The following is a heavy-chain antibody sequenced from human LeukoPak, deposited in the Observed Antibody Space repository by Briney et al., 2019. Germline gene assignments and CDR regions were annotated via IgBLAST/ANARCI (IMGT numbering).Heavy chain of an antibody. CDR3: ARSGWSYYFGLDV. CDR2: IGTSSGNT. Sequence: GGSLRLSCAASGFSFSHYSMNWVRQAPGKGLEWVSSIGTSSGNTNYGDSVKGRFTISRDNMKNSVHLQMNSLRAEDTAVYYCARSGWSYYFGLDVWGHGTTVTVSS. CDR1: GFSFSHYS. V-gene: IGHV3-21*01. J-gene: IGHJ6*02. D-gene: IGHD6-19*01.